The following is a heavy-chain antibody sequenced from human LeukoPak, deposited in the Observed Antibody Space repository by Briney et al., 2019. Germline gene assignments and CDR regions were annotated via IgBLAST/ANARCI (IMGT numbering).Heavy chain of an antibody. V-gene: IGHV5-51*01. CDR2: IYPGDSDT. CDR3: ARLSCSSTSCPRPYYYYYYMDV. CDR1: GYSFASYW. J-gene: IGHJ6*03. Sequence: RGESLKISCKGSGYSFASYWIGWVRQMPGKGLEWMGIIYPGDSDTRYSPSFQGQVTISADKSISTAYLQWSSLKASDTAMYYCARLSCSSTSCPRPYYYYYYMDVWGKGTTVTISS. D-gene: IGHD2-2*01.